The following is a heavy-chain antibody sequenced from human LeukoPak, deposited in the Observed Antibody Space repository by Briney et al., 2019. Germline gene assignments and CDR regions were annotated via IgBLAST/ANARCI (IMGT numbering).Heavy chain of an antibody. CDR3: ARHEGIFDY. D-gene: IGHD6-13*01. CDR1: GGSISSGRYY. Sequence: SETLSLTCTVSGGSISSGRYYWGWIRQPPGKGLEWIGYIYYSGSTNYNPSLKSRVTISVDASKNQFSLKLSSVTAADTAVYYCARHEGIFDYWGQGTLVTVSS. CDR2: IYYSGST. J-gene: IGHJ4*02. V-gene: IGHV4-39*01.